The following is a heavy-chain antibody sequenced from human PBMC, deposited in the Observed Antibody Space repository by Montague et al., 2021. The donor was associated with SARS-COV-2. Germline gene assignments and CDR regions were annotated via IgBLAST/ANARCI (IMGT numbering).Heavy chain of an antibody. CDR2: IYYSGST. CDR3: ARVHFVSSGWYPDAFDI. D-gene: IGHD6-19*01. CDR1: GGSINSGGYY. V-gene: IGHV4-31*03. J-gene: IGHJ3*02. Sequence: TLSFTCTVSGGSINSGGYYWSWIRQHPGKGLEWIGYIYYSGSTYYXPSLKSRLTISVDTSKNQFSLKLSSVTAADTAVYYCARVHFVSSGWYPDAFDIWGQGTMVTVSS.